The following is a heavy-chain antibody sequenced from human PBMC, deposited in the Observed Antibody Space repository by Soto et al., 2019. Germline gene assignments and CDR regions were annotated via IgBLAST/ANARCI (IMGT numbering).Heavy chain of an antibody. CDR1: GFTFSSYA. J-gene: IGHJ4*02. Sequence: PVGSLRLSCAASGFTFSSYAMHWVRQAPGKGLEWVAVISYDGSNKYYADSVKGRFTISRDNSKNTLYLQMNSLRAEDTAVYYCARGSWGEQLIPGKYGLTLFDYWGQGTLVTVSS. CDR3: ARGSWGEQLIPGKYGLTLFDY. V-gene: IGHV3-30-3*01. CDR2: ISYDGSNK. D-gene: IGHD3-16*01.